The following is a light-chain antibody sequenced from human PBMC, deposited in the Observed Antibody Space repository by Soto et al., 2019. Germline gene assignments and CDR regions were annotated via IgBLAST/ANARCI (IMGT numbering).Light chain of an antibody. CDR2: HVS. Sequence: IQMTQSPSTLSASIGDTVTITCRASQGISTWLAWYQQKPGEAPKVLIYHVSSLQSGVPSRFSGTGSGTEFTLIIDSLQPDDFATYYCQQYRSYWTFGQGTKVEIK. V-gene: IGKV1-5*01. CDR3: QQYRSYWT. CDR1: QGISTW. J-gene: IGKJ1*01.